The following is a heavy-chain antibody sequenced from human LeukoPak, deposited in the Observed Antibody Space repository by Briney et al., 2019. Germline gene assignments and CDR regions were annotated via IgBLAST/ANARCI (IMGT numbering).Heavy chain of an antibody. CDR2: ISYDGSNK. D-gene: IGHD3-22*01. J-gene: IGHJ4*02. CDR1: GFTFSSYG. Sequence: GGSLRLSCAASGFTFSSYGMHWVRQAPGKGLEWVAVISYDGSNKYYADSVKGRFTISRDNSKNTLYLQMNSLRAEDTAVYYCARDYYDSSGYYGWGQGTLVTVSS. CDR3: ARDYYDSSGYYG. V-gene: IGHV3-30*03.